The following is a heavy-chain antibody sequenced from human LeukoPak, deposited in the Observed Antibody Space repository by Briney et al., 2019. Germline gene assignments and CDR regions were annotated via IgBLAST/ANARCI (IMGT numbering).Heavy chain of an antibody. Sequence: ASVKVSCKASGYTFTSYDINWVRQATGQGLEWMGWMNPNSGNTGYAQKFQGRVTMTRNTSISTAYMELSSLRSEDTAVYYCARGRPLRYDILTGWSNNWFDPWGQGTLVTVSS. CDR3: ARGRPLRYDILTGWSNNWFDP. J-gene: IGHJ5*02. V-gene: IGHV1-8*01. CDR1: GYTFTSYD. CDR2: MNPNSGNT. D-gene: IGHD3-9*01.